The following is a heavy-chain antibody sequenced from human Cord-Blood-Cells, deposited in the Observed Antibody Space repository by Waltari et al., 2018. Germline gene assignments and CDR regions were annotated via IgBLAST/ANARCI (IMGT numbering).Heavy chain of an antibody. V-gene: IGHV3-74*01. J-gene: IGHJ4*02. CDR1: GFTFSSYW. CDR3: ARGMVRGVISSFDY. Sequence: EVQLVESGGGLVQPGGSLRLSCAASGFTFSSYWMHWVRQAPGKGLVWVSRINRDGSSTSYADSVKGRFTISRDNAKNTLYLQMNSLRAEDTAVYYCARGMVRGVISSFDYWGQGTLVTVSS. CDR2: INRDGSST. D-gene: IGHD3-10*01.